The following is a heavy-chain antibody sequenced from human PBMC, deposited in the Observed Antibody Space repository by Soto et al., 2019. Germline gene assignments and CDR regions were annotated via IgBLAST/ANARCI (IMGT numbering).Heavy chain of an antibody. D-gene: IGHD3-22*01. J-gene: IGHJ3*02. CDR1: GYSFSSHW. CDR2: IYPDDSDT. V-gene: IGHV5-51*01. CDR3: AKYPRPLIAKVVVTPSQQAFDI. Sequence: LGESLKISCKGSGYSFSSHWIGWVRQMPGKGLEWMGIIYPDDSDTRYSPSSQGHVTISADKTLSTAYLQWNSLRASDTGMYYCAKYPRPLIAKVVVTPSQQAFDIWGQGTMVTVSS.